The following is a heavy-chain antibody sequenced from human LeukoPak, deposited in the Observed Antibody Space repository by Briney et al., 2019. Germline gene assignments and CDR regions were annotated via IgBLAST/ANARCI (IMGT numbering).Heavy chain of an antibody. Sequence: GGSLRLSCAASGFTFSSYWMRWVRQAPGKGLEWVSAISGSGGSTYYADSVKGRFTISRDNSKNTLYLQMNSLRAEDTAVYYCAKGMRYSSGWFFDYWGQGTLVTVSS. CDR1: GFTFSSYW. D-gene: IGHD6-19*01. CDR2: ISGSGGST. V-gene: IGHV3-23*01. CDR3: AKGMRYSSGWFFDY. J-gene: IGHJ4*02.